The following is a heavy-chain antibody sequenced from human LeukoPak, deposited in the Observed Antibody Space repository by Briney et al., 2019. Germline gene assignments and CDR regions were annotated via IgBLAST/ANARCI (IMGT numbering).Heavy chain of an antibody. CDR2: IYSGGST. D-gene: IGHD6-25*01. CDR1: GFTVSSNY. J-gene: IGHJ4*02. CDR3: ARGKQRGSPYFDY. V-gene: IGHV3-53*01. Sequence: PGGSLRLSCAASGFTVSSNYMSWVRQAPGKGLEWVSVIYSGGSTYYADSVKGRFTISRDNSKNTLYLQMNSLRAEDTAVYYCARGKQRGSPYFDYWGQGTLVTVSS.